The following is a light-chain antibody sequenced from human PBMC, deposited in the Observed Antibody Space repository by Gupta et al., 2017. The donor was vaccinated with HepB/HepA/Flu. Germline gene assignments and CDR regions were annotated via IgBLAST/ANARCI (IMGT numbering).Light chain of an antibody. Sequence: QSVLTQPPSASGTPGQRFTISCSGTNSNIGSNYVYWYQQLPGPAPKLLIYRNNERPSVVPDRFSGYKFGTSAYRAISGLRAEDEADYQCAAWDNTLRGHVGFGGGNKLNVL. J-gene: IGLJ2*01. V-gene: IGLV1-47*01. CDR1: NSNIGSNY. CDR3: AAWDNTLRGHVG. CDR2: RNN.